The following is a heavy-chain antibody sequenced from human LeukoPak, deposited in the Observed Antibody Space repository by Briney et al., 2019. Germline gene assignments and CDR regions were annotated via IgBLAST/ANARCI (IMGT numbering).Heavy chain of an antibody. CDR2: ISGSGGST. CDR3: AKEGLRFLEWPLDY. D-gene: IGHD3-3*01. Sequence: GGSLRLSCAASGFTFSRYAMSWVRQAPGKGLEWVSAISGSGGSTYYADSVKGRFTIPRDNSKNTLYLQTNSLRAEDTAVYYCAKEGLRFLEWPLDYWGQGTLVTVSS. CDR1: GFTFSRYA. V-gene: IGHV3-23*01. J-gene: IGHJ4*02.